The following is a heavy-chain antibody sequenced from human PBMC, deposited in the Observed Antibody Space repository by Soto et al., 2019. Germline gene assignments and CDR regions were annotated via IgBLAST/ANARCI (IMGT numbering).Heavy chain of an antibody. CDR3: ARSLLQGDF. CDR2: INPNGGST. D-gene: IGHD2-21*01. Sequence: QVQLVQSGAEVKKPGASVKVSCKASGYIFIHYYIHWVRQAPGQGLEWMAIINPNGGSTTYGQKFPGRVAVTRVTSTSTVAMEVYSLGSDDTAVYFCARSLLQGDFWGLGTLVTVSS. V-gene: IGHV1-46*01. CDR1: GYIFIHYY. J-gene: IGHJ4*02.